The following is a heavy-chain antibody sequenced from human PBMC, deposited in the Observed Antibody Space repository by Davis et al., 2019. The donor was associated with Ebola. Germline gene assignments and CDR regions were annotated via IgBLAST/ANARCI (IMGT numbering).Heavy chain of an antibody. CDR1: GDSVYSNSAA. J-gene: IGHJ5*02. CDR3: AREGLRFLERHNWFDP. D-gene: IGHD3-3*01. Sequence: MPSETLSLTCAISGDSVYSNSAAWNWIRQSPSRGLEWLGRTYYRSKWYNDYAVSVKSRITINPDTSKNQFSLQLNSVTPEDTAVYYCAREGLRFLERHNWFDPWGQGTLVTVSS. CDR2: TYYRSKWYN. V-gene: IGHV6-1*01.